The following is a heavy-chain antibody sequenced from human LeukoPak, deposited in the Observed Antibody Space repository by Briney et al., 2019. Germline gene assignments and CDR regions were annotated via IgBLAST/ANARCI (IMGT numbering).Heavy chain of an antibody. V-gene: IGHV1-46*01. CDR2: INPRGGST. D-gene: IGHD6-13*01. J-gene: IGHJ3*02. Sequence: ASVKVSCKTSGYIFTSYYIHWVRQAPGQGPEWMGIINPRGGSTNYAQKFQGRVTMAVDTSKNQFSLRLSSVTAADTAVYYCARVGSSWGKYVFDMWGQGTMVTVSS. CDR3: ARVGSSWGKYVFDM. CDR1: GYIFTSYY.